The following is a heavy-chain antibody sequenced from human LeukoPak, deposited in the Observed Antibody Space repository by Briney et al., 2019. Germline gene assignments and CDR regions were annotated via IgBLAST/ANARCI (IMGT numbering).Heavy chain of an antibody. CDR1: GGTFSSYV. CDR2: IIPIFGTA. Sequence: SVKVSCKASGGTFSSYVISWVRQAPGQGLEWMGGIIPIFGTANYAQKFQGRVTITADESTSTAYMELSSLRSEDTAVYYCARDARRRLDFDYWGQGTLVTVSS. CDR3: ARDARRRLDFDY. D-gene: IGHD1-1*01. V-gene: IGHV1-69*01. J-gene: IGHJ4*02.